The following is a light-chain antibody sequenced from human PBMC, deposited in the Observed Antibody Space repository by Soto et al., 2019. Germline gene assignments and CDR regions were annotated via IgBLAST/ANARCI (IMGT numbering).Light chain of an antibody. Sequence: QSALTQPASVSGSPGQSITISCTGTSSDVGGYNYVSWFQQYPGKAPKLMIYDVSTRPSGVSNRFSGSKSGNTASLTISGLQAEDEADYYCSSYTTTETYVFGTGTKLTVL. J-gene: IGLJ1*01. CDR3: SSYTTTETYV. V-gene: IGLV2-14*01. CDR1: SSDVGGYNY. CDR2: DVS.